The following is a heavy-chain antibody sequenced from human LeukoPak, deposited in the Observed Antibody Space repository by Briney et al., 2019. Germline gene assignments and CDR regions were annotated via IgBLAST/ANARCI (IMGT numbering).Heavy chain of an antibody. Sequence: SETLSLTYAVYGGSFSGYYWSWIRQPPGKGLEWIGEINHSGSTNYNPSLKSRVTISVDTSKNQFSLKLSSVTAADTAVYYCARLGENRKDFDYWGQGTLVTVSS. D-gene: IGHD3-16*01. CDR3: ARLGENRKDFDY. J-gene: IGHJ4*02. CDR2: INHSGST. V-gene: IGHV4-34*01. CDR1: GGSFSGYY.